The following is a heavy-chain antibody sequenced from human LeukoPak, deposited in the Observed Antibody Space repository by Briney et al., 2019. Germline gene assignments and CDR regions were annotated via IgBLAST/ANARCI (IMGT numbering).Heavy chain of an antibody. J-gene: IGHJ4*02. CDR3: AKGIQWELPLEY. Sequence: GGSLRLSCAASGFTFSSYAMSWVRQAPGKGLERVSAISISGGSTYYAGSVKGRFTISREKSKNTLYLQMNTLRAEDTAIYYCAKGIQWELPLEYWGQGTLVTVSS. CDR2: ISISGGST. V-gene: IGHV3-23*01. CDR1: GFTFSSYA. D-gene: IGHD1-26*01.